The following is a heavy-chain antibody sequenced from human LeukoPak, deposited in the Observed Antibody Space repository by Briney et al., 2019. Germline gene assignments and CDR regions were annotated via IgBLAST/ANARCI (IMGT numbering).Heavy chain of an antibody. CDR3: TIDYGDYEGDYYFDY. J-gene: IGHJ4*02. D-gene: IGHD4-17*01. CDR2: IKSKTDGGTT. V-gene: IGHV3-15*01. Sequence: GGSLRLSCAASVFTLSNAWVSWVRQAPGKGLEWVGRIKSKTDGGTTDYAAPVKGRFTISRDDSKNTLYLQMNSLKTEDTAVYYCTIDYGDYEGDYYFDYWGQGTLVTVFS. CDR1: VFTLSNAW.